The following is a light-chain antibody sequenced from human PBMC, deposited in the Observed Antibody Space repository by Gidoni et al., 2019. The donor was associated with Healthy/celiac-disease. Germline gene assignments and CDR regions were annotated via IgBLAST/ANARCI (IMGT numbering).Light chain of an antibody. CDR1: QSISSY. J-gene: IGKJ3*01. V-gene: IGKV1-39*01. Sequence: DIQMTQSPSSLSASVGDRVTITCRASQSISSYLNWYQQKPGKAPKLLLYAASSLQSVVPSRFSGSGSGTDFTLTISSLQPEEFATYYCQQSYSTRRTFGPGTKVEIK. CDR3: QQSYSTRRT. CDR2: AAS.